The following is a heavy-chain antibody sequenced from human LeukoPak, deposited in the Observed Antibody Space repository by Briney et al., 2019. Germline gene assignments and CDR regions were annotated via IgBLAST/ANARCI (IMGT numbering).Heavy chain of an antibody. D-gene: IGHD4-17*01. V-gene: IGHV1-69*01. CDR2: IIPVFGTA. Sequence: GSSVKLSCKASGGTFSSYAISWVRQAPGQGLEWMGGIIPVFGTANYAQKFQGRVTITADESTSTAYMELSSLSSEDTAVYYCARDRGDYGDYGAFDIWGQGAMVTVSS. CDR1: GGTFSSYA. CDR3: ARDRGDYGDYGAFDI. J-gene: IGHJ3*02.